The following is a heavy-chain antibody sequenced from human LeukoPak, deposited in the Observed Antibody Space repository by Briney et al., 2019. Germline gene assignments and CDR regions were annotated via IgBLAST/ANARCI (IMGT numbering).Heavy chain of an antibody. D-gene: IGHD1-26*01. J-gene: IGHJ4*02. V-gene: IGHV3-73*01. CDR1: GFTFCGSA. CDR3: TRPAGRVRDDY. CDR2: IRSKANSYAT. Sequence: GGSLRLSCAASGFTFCGSAMHWVRQASGKGLEWVGRIRSKANSYATAYAASVKGRFTISRDDSKNTAYLQMNSLKTEDTAVYYCTRPAGRVRDDYWGQGTLVTVSS.